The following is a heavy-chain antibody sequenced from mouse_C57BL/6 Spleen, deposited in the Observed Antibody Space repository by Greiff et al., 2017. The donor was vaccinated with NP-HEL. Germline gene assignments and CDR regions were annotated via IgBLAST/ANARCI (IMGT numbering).Heavy chain of an antibody. J-gene: IGHJ2*01. CDR1: GYAFSSSW. CDR3: ARLTGDSFDY. CDR2: LYPGDGDT. D-gene: IGHD4-1*01. V-gene: IGHV1-82*01. Sequence: QVQLKQSGPELVKPGASVKISCKASGYAFSSSWMNWVKQRPGKGLAWIGRLYPGDGDTNYNGKFKGKATLTADHSSSTAYMQLSSLTSEDSAVYFCARLTGDSFDYWGQGTTLTVSS.